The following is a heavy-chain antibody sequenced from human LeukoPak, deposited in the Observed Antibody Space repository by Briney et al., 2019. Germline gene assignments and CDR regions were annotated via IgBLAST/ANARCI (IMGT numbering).Heavy chain of an antibody. CDR2: INPNSGGT. Sequence: GASVKVSCKASGYTFTGYYMHWVRQAPGQGLEWMGWINPNSGGTNYAQKFQGRVTMTRDTSISTAYMELSRLTSDDTTVYYCARNIRFGESADAFDIWGQGTMVTVSS. CDR1: GYTFTGYY. D-gene: IGHD3-10*01. CDR3: ARNIRFGESADAFDI. V-gene: IGHV1-2*02. J-gene: IGHJ3*02.